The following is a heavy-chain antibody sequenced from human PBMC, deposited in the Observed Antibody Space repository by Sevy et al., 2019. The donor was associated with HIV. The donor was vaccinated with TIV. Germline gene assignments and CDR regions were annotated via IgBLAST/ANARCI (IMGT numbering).Heavy chain of an antibody. J-gene: IGHJ4*02. CDR1: GFTFSSYS. V-gene: IGHV3-21*01. CDR2: ISSSSSYI. CDR3: ARDLIVGGSFDY. Sequence: GGSLRISCAASGFTFSSYSMNWVRQAPGKGLEWVSSISSSSSYIYYADSVKGRFTISRDNAKNSLYLQMNSLRAEDTAVYYCARDLIVGGSFDYRSQGTLVTVSS. D-gene: IGHD2-21*01.